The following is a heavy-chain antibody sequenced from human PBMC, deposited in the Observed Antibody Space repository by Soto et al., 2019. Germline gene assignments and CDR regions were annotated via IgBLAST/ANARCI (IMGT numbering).Heavy chain of an antibody. CDR2: ISYDGSNK. J-gene: IGHJ3*02. CDR1: GFTFSSYG. Sequence: LRLSCAASGFTFSSYGMHWVRQAPGKGLEWVAVISYDGSNKYYADSVKGRFTISRDNSKNTLYLQMNSLRAEDTAVYYCAKIGVVVAATPGLAFDIWGQGTMVTVSS. V-gene: IGHV3-30*18. CDR3: AKIGVVVAATPGLAFDI. D-gene: IGHD2-15*01.